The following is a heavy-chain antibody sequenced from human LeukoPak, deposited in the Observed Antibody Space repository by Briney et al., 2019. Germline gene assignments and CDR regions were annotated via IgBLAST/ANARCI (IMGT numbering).Heavy chain of an antibody. CDR3: ARGLRGVGASF. D-gene: IGHD1-26*01. CDR2: IYYSGST. CDR1: GGSISSYY. V-gene: IGHV4-59*01. J-gene: IGHJ4*02. Sequence: PSETLSLTCTVSGGSISSYYWSWIRQPPGKGLEWIGYIYYSGSTNYNPSLKSRVTISVDTSKNQFSLKLSSVTAADTAVYYCARGLRGVGASFWGQGTLVTVSS.